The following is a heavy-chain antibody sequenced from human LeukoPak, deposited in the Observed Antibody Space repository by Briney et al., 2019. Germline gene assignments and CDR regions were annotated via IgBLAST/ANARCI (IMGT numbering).Heavy chain of an antibody. CDR3: ARPPLVGAYFDY. V-gene: IGHV3-33*08. D-gene: IGHD1-26*01. CDR2: IWYDGSNK. J-gene: IGHJ4*02. Sequence: GTSLRLSCAASGFTFRSYGMHWVRQAPGKGLEWVAVIWYDGSNKYYADSVKGRFTISRDNSKNTLYLQMNSLRAEDTAVYYCARPPLVGAYFDYWGQGTLVTVSS. CDR1: GFTFRSYG.